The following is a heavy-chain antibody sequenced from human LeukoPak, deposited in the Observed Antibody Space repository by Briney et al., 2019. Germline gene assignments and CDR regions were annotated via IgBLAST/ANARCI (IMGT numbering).Heavy chain of an antibody. CDR1: GFTVSSNY. Sequence: GGSLRLSCAASGFTVSSNYMSWVRQAPGKGLEWVSVIYSGGRTYYADSVKGRFTISRDNSKNTLYLQMNSLRAEDTAVYYCARGGFGVLKTNNWFDPWGQGTLVTVSS. D-gene: IGHD3-10*01. V-gene: IGHV3-53*01. CDR3: ARGGFGVLKTNNWFDP. CDR2: IYSGGRT. J-gene: IGHJ5*02.